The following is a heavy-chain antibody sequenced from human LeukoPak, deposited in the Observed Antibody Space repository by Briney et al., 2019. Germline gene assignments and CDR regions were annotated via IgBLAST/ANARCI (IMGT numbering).Heavy chain of an antibody. CDR2: IWYDGSNK. J-gene: IGHJ3*02. D-gene: IGHD3-16*01. CDR3: AKDREYSYVYDAFDI. CDR1: GFTFSSYG. Sequence: GGSLRLSCAASGFTFSSYGMHWVRQAPGKGLEWVAVIWYDGSNKYYADSVKGRFTISRDNSKKTLYLQMNTLRAEDTAVYYCAKDREYSYVYDAFDIWGQGTLVTVSS. V-gene: IGHV3-33*06.